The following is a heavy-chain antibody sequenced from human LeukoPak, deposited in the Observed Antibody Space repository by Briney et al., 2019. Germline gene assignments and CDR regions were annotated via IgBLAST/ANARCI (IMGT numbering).Heavy chain of an antibody. CDR3: ARANWGPSSAPYYFDY. CDR2: IYTSGST. J-gene: IGHJ4*02. Sequence: SSETLSLTCTVSGGSISSYYWSWIRQPAGKGLEWIGRIYTSGSTNYNPSLKSRVTMSVDTSKNQFSLKLSSVTAADTAVYYCARANWGPSSAPYYFDYWGQGTLVTVSS. CDR1: GGSISSYY. D-gene: IGHD7-27*01. V-gene: IGHV4-4*07.